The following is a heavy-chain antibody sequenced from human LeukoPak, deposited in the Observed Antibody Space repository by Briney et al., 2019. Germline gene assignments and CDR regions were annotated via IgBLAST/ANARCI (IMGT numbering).Heavy chain of an antibody. CDR2: MKYDGST. D-gene: IGHD4-23*01. Sequence: SETLSLTCIVSGGSITSYYRSWIRQPPGKGLEWIAYMKYDGSTNFNPSLKNRFTISGNRSKNQFSLKVTSGTAADTAVYYCASDIVGGFFDYWGQGTLVTASS. J-gene: IGHJ4*02. V-gene: IGHV4-59*01. CDR1: GGSITSYY. CDR3: ASDIVGGFFDY.